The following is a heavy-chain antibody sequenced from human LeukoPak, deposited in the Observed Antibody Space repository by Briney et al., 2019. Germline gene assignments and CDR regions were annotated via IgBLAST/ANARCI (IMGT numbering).Heavy chain of an antibody. CDR3: ARVGKGEYYFDY. CDR1: GGSISTNSYY. V-gene: IGHV4-39*01. J-gene: IGHJ4*02. CDR2: IYYSGST. Sequence: PSETLSLTCTVSGGSISTNSYYWGWIRQPPGKGLKWIGSIYYSGSTYYNPSLRSRVTISVNTSKNQFSLKLSSVTAADTAVYYCARVGKGEYYFDYWGQGTLVTVSS. D-gene: IGHD3-10*01.